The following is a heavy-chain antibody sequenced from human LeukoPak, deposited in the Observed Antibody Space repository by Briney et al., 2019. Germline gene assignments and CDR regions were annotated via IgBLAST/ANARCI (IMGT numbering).Heavy chain of an antibody. CDR1: GVSPSNYA. CDR2: ISSDGSKT. J-gene: IGHJ5*02. D-gene: IGHD6-19*01. V-gene: IGHV3-30*04. Sequence: GGSLRPSCAPSGVSPSNYALDWVRQAPGKGLEWVAAISSDGSKTYYTDSVRGRFTISRDGPSDTLSLQMDSLRAEDTARYYCATSTTVAGTFWFDPWGQGTLVIVSS. CDR3: ATSTTVAGTFWFDP.